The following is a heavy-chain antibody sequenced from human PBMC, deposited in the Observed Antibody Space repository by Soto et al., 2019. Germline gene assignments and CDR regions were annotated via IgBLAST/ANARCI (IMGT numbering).Heavy chain of an antibody. J-gene: IGHJ1*01. Sequence: GESLKISCKHSGFNFPTFWIAWVRQMPGKGLEWMGTIYPDDSDTRYSPSFQGQVTISADKSIQTAYLQWGSLKASDSALYYCARGKYISPRGGFDVWGQGTPV. V-gene: IGHV5-51*01. CDR1: GFNFPTFW. CDR2: IYPDDSDT. CDR3: ARGKYISPRGGFDV. D-gene: IGHD3-3*02.